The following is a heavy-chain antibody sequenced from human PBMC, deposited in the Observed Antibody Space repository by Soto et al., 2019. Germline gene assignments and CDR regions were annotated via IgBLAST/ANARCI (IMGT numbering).Heavy chain of an antibody. J-gene: IGHJ5*02. V-gene: IGHV5-10-1*01. CDR2: IDPSASYT. CDR1: GYSFTSYW. D-gene: IGHD6-19*01. CDR3: ARHPIETVPGIRFGWFDP. Sequence: GESLKISCKGSGYSFTSYWISWVRQMPGKGLEWMGRIDPSASYTNYSPSFQGHVTISADTSISTAYLQWSSLKASDTAMYYCARHPIETVPGIRFGWFDPGSQGTLVTVSS.